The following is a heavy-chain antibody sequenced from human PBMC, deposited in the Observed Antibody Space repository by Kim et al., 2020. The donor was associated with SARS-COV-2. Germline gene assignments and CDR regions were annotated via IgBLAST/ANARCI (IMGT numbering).Heavy chain of an antibody. J-gene: IGHJ4*02. V-gene: IGHV3-33*01. Sequence: GGSLRLSCAASGFTFSSYGMHWVRQAPGKGLEWVAVIWYDGSNKYYADSVKGRFTISRDNSKNTLYLQMNSLRAEDTAVYYCASHGSGSYLAGYWGQGTLVTVSS. CDR2: IWYDGSNK. CDR1: GFTFSSYG. CDR3: ASHGSGSYLAGY. D-gene: IGHD3-10*01.